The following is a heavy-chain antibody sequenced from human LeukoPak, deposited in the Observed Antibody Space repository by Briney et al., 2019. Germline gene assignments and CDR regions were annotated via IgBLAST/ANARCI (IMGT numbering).Heavy chain of an antibody. Sequence: SETLSLTCAVYGGSFSGYYWNWIRQPPGKGLEWIGEINHSGGTNYNPSLKNRVTISLDTSKNQFSLKLSSVTAADTAVYYCAAGAYYDSSGYSAYYFDYWGQGTLVTVSS. D-gene: IGHD3-22*01. CDR2: INHSGGT. J-gene: IGHJ4*02. CDR3: AAGAYYDSSGYSAYYFDY. V-gene: IGHV4-34*01. CDR1: GGSFSGYY.